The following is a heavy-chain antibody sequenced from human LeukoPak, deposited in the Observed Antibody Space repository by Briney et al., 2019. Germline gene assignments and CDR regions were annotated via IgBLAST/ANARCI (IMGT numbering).Heavy chain of an antibody. V-gene: IGHV3-23*01. Sequence: GGSLRLSCAASGFTFSSYAMSWVRQAPGKGLEWVSAIGGNGATYYAESVKGRFTISRDTSRNTLYLQMNSLRAEDTAVYNCARHSSQGTFDNWGQGTLVTVSS. CDR3: ARHSSQGTFDN. J-gene: IGHJ4*02. D-gene: IGHD1-1*01. CDR1: GFTFSSYA. CDR2: IGGNGAT.